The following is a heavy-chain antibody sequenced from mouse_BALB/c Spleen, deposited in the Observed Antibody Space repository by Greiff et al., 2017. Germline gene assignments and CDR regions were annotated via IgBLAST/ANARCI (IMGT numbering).Heavy chain of an antibody. CDR3: ARDGYDGLYAMDY. V-gene: IGHV14-3*02. CDR1: GFNIKDTY. D-gene: IGHD2-2*01. Sequence: EVQLQQSGAELVKPGASVKLSCTASGFNIKDTYMHWVKQRPEQGLEWIGRIDPANGNTKYDPKFQGKATITADTSSNTAYLQLSSLTSEDTAVYYCARDGYDGLYAMDYGGQGTSVTVSS. CDR2: IDPANGNT. J-gene: IGHJ4*01.